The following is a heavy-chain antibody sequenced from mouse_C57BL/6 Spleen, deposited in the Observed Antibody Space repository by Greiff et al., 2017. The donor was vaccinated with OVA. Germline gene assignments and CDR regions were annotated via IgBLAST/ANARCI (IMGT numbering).Heavy chain of an antibody. J-gene: IGHJ1*03. CDR3: ARSTTVGGYFDV. CDR2: IWWDDDT. D-gene: IGHD1-1*01. CDR1: GFSLSTFGMG. V-gene: IGHV8-8*01. Sequence: QVTLKESGPGILQPSQTLSLTCSFSGFSLSTFGMGVGWIRQPSGKGLEWLAHIWWDDDTSYNPALKSRLTISKDTSKNQVFLKIANVDTADTATYYCARSTTVGGYFDVWGTGTTVTVSS.